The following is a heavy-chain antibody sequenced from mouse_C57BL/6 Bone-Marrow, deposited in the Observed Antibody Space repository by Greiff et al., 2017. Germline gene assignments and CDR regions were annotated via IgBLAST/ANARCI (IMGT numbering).Heavy chain of an antibody. D-gene: IGHD4-1*01. CDR1: GFTFSDYG. Sequence: EVQLVESGGGLVKPGGSLKLSCAASGFTFSDYGMHWVRQAPEKGLEWVAYISSGSSTIYYADTVKGRFTISRDNAKNTLFLQMTSLRSEDTAMYYCARKLDWDDYWYFDVWGTGTTVTVSS. CDR2: ISSGSSTI. CDR3: ARKLDWDDYWYFDV. J-gene: IGHJ1*03. V-gene: IGHV5-17*01.